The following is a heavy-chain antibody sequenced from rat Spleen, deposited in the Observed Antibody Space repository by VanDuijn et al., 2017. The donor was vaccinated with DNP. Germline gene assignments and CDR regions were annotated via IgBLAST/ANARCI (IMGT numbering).Heavy chain of an antibody. CDR1: GYSITSNY. CDR3: ARWTYYFDY. V-gene: IGHV3-1*01. CDR2: ISYGGSA. J-gene: IGHJ2*01. Sequence: EVQLQESGPGLVKPSQSLSLTCSVTGYSITSNYWGWIRRFPGNKMEWIGHISYGGSATYNPSLKSRISITRDTSKNHFFLQLNSVTTEDTATYYCARWTYYFDYWGQGVMVTVSS.